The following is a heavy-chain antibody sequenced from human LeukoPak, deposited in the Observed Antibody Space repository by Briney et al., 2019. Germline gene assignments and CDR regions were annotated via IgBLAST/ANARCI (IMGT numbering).Heavy chain of an antibody. CDR2: IYYSGST. Sequence: SETLSLTCTVSGGSISSGGYFWSWVRQDPGKGLVWIGYIYYSGSTYYNPFLKSRVTFSVDTSKNQFSLKLSSVTAADTAVYYCARAGGGRAYDVLTGYYTRTYSYYMDVWGKGTTVTVSS. D-gene: IGHD3-9*01. J-gene: IGHJ6*03. CDR3: ARAGGGRAYDVLTGYYTRTYSYYMDV. CDR1: GGSISSGGYF. V-gene: IGHV4-31*03.